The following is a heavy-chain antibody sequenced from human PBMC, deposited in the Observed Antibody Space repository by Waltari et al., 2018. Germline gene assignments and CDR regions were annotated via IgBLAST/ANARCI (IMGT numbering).Heavy chain of an antibody. CDR1: GGSISSYY. D-gene: IGHD5-12*01. V-gene: IGHV4-59*01. Sequence: QVQLQESGPGLVKPSETLSLTCTVSGGSISSYYWSWIRQPPGKGLEWIGYIYYSGSTTYNPSLKSRVTISVDTSKNQFSLKLSSVTAADTAVYYCARGGTYSGYRDWGQGTLVTVSS. CDR2: IYYSGST. J-gene: IGHJ4*02. CDR3: ARGGTYSGYRD.